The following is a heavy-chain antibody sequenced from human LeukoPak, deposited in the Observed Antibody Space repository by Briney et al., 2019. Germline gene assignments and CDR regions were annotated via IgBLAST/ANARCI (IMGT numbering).Heavy chain of an antibody. CDR2: ISWNSGSI. J-gene: IGHJ4*02. Sequence: PGRSLRLSCAASGFTFDDYAMHWVRQAPGKGLEWVSGISWNSGSIGYADSVKGRFTVSRDNSKNTVYLQMSSLRVEDSAIYYCGKDSRPSVTTFRSRWTDYWGQGILVTVSS. CDR3: GKDSRPSVTTFRSRWTDY. V-gene: IGHV3-9*01. CDR1: GFTFDDYA. D-gene: IGHD4-11*01.